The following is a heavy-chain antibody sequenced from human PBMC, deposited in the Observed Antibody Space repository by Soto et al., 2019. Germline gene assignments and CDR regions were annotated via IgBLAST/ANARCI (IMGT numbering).Heavy chain of an antibody. Sequence: QVHLAESGGGVVQPGRSLRLSCAGSGFTFSSYAMHWVRQAPGKGRGWVAVISNDGSYKYYADSLKGRFIISRDNSKNTLYLQMNSLRAEDTAVYYCAKDLYYYDSSLDDYWGQGTLVSVSS. CDR1: GFTFSSYA. CDR3: AKDLYYYDSSLDDY. V-gene: IGHV3-30*18. J-gene: IGHJ4*02. D-gene: IGHD3-22*01. CDR2: ISNDGSYK.